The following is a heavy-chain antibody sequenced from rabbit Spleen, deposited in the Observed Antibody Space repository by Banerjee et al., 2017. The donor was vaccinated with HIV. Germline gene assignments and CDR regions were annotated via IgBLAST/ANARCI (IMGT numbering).Heavy chain of an antibody. V-gene: IGHV1S40*01. J-gene: IGHJ4*01. CDR1: GFSFSSTYY. CDR2: VGSGGFT. CDR3: ARDLVGVIGWNFNL. D-gene: IGHD1-1*01. Sequence: QSLEESGGDLVKPGASLTLTCTASGFSFSSTYYMCWVRQPLGKGLEWIACVGSGGFTYSATWATGRFTISKTSSTTVTLQMTSLTAADTATYLCARDLVGVIGWNFNLWGQGTLVTVS.